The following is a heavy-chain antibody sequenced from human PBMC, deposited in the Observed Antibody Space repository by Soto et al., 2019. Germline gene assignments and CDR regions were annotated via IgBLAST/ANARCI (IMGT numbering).Heavy chain of an antibody. J-gene: IGHJ1*01. D-gene: IGHD3-22*01. CDR1: GFSISSSA. Sequence: EVQFLESGGGLVQPGGSLRLSCAVSGFSISSSAFSWVRQTPGKGLEWVSASSGGGGPSHYADSVKGRFTISRDNSKNTLYLQMNSLRAEDTAVYYCAKNDRSVDPLGGFWGRGTLVSVSS. CDR2: SSGGGGPS. CDR3: AKNDRSVDPLGGF. V-gene: IGHV3-23*01.